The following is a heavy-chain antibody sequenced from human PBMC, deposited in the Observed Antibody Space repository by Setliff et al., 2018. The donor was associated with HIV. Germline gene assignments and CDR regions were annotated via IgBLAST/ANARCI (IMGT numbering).Heavy chain of an antibody. J-gene: IGHJ3*02. CDR3: AKGFYYDTGDGRVRAFGI. CDR1: GYTFNDYA. Sequence: GGSLRLSCAASGYTFNDYAMSWVRQAPGKGLEWVSTIAGNAINTYHADSVKGRFTISRDNSKNTLSLQMSSLRAEDTAVYFCAKGFYYDTGDGRVRAFGIWGQGTMVTVSS. V-gene: IGHV3-23*01. D-gene: IGHD3-22*01. CDR2: IAGNAINT.